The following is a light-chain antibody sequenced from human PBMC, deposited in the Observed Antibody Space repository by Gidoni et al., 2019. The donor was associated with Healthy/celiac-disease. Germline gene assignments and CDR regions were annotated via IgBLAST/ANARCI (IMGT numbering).Light chain of an antibody. CDR3: MQALQTPYT. V-gene: IGKV2-28*01. J-gene: IGKJ2*01. Sequence: DMVMTQSPLSLPVTPGEPAYISCRSSPSLLHSNGYNYLDWYLQKPGQSPQLLIYLGSNRASGVPDRFSGSGSGTDFTLKISRVEAEDVGVYYCMQALQTPYTFGQGTKLEIK. CDR2: LGS. CDR1: PSLLHSNGYNY.